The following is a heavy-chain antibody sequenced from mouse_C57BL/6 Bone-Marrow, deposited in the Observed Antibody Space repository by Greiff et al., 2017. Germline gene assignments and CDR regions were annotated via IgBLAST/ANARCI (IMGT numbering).Heavy chain of an antibody. J-gene: IGHJ1*03. Sequence: QVQLQQPGAELVMPGASVKLSCKASGYTFTSYWMHWVKQRPGQGLEWIGEIDPSDSYTNYNQKFKGKSPLTVDKSSSPAYMQLSSLTSEDSAVYYCARRRYWYFDVWGTGTTVTVSS. CDR3: ARRRYWYFDV. V-gene: IGHV1-69*01. CDR1: GYTFTSYW. CDR2: IDPSDSYT.